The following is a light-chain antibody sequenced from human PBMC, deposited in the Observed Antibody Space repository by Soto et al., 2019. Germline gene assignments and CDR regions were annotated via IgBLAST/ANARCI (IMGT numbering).Light chain of an antibody. Sequence: IQMTQSPSFLSASFGDTVTVTCRASQGIRNYLNWFQQKPGKAPKRLISVASTLQSGVPSRFSGSGSGTELTLTISSLQPEDSATYYCRQHNTCPYAFGQGTKV. J-gene: IGKJ2*01. CDR1: QGIRNY. CDR2: VAS. CDR3: RQHNTCPYA. V-gene: IGKV1-17*01.